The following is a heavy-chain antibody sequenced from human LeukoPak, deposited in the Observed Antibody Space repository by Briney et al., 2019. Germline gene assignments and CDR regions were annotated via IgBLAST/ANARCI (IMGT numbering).Heavy chain of an antibody. CDR2: IYYSGST. D-gene: IGHD2-8*01. CDR1: GGSISSYY. CDR3: AREGVTNDAFDI. J-gene: IGHJ3*02. V-gene: IGHV4-59*01. Sequence: PSETLSLTCTVSGGSISSYYWSWIRQPPGKGLEWIGYIYYSGSTNYNPSLKSRVTISVDTSKNQFSLKLSSVTAADTAVYYCAREGVTNDAFDIWGQGTMVTVSS.